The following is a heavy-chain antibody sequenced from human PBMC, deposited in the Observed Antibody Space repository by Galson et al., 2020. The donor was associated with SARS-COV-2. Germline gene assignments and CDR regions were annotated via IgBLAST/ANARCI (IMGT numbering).Heavy chain of an antibody. J-gene: IGHJ6*03. Sequence: ASVKVSCKASGYTFTSYGISWVRQAPGQGLEWMGWISAYNGNTNYAQQLQGRVTMTTDTSTSTAYMELRSLRSDDTAVYYCARDGYDFWSGYLKFDYYYYYMDVWGKGTTVTVSS. CDR2: ISAYNGNT. V-gene: IGHV1-18*01. CDR3: ARDGYDFWSGYLKFDYYYYYMDV. CDR1: GYTFTSYG. D-gene: IGHD3-3*01.